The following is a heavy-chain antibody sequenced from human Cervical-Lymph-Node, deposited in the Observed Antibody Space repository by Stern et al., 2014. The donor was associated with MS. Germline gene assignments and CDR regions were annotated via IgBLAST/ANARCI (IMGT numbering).Heavy chain of an antibody. CDR3: AHRPPYGSGSFDAFDI. J-gene: IGHJ3*02. CDR1: GFSFSTTGVG. V-gene: IGHV2-5*02. CDR2: LYWDDDK. Sequence: QITLKESGPTLVKPTQTLTLTCTFSGFSFSTTGVGVGWIRQPPGKALEWLALLYWDDDKRYSPSLKSRLTITKDTSKNQVVLAMTNMDPVDTATYYCAHRPPYGSGSFDAFDIWGQGTVVTVSS. D-gene: IGHD3-10*01.